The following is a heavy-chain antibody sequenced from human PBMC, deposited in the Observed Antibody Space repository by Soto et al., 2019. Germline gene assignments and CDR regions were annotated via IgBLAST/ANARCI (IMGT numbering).Heavy chain of an antibody. J-gene: IGHJ6*02. CDR2: ISGSGGST. CDR1: GSTFRSYA. D-gene: IGHD3-10*01. Sequence: GPLRPTGAASGSTFRSYAMSWVRQAPGKGLEWVSAISGSGGSTYYADSVKGRFTISRDNSKNTLYLQMNRLRDEDTAVYYCAKDFYGSGSPSGYYGMDVWGQGTKVTVSS. V-gene: IGHV3-23*01. CDR3: AKDFYGSGSPSGYYGMDV.